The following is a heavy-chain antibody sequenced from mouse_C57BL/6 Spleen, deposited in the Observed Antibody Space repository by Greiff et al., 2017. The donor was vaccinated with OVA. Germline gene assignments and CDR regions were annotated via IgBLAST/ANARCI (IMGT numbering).Heavy chain of an antibody. CDR1: GYTFTSYW. J-gene: IGHJ3*01. D-gene: IGHD1-1*01. CDR3: ARRGSSFFAY. CDR2: IDPSDSYT. Sequence: QVQLQQPGAELVKPGASVKLSCKASGYTFTSYWMQWVKQRPGQGLEWIGEIDPSDSYTNYNQKFKGKATLPVDTSSSKAYMQLSSLTSEDSAVYYCARRGSSFFAYWGQGTLVTVSA. V-gene: IGHV1-50*01.